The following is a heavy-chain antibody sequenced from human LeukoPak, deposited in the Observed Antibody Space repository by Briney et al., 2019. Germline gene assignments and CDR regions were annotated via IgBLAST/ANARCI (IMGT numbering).Heavy chain of an antibody. Sequence: SETLSLTCSVSSGSISSFYWSWIRQPANKGLEWIGRIYTSGSTHYSPSLKSRVTMSVDTSKNQFSLKLNSVTAADTAVYYCARVPSGPYYPVYYYGLDLWGQGITVTVSS. CDR1: SGSISSFY. J-gene: IGHJ6*02. V-gene: IGHV4-4*07. D-gene: IGHD3-22*01. CDR2: IYTSGST. CDR3: ARVPSGPYYPVYYYGLDL.